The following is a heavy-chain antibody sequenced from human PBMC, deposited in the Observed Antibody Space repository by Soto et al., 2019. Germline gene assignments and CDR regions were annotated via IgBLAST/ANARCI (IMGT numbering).Heavy chain of an antibody. Sequence: ASVKVSCKASGYSFTSYGISWVRQAPGQGLEWMGWISPYNGNTEYAQNFQGRVTMTTDTSTYTAYMELRSLRSDDPAVYYCARDVGSDLSAPGAVFDYWGQGTLVTVSS. J-gene: IGHJ4*02. V-gene: IGHV1-18*04. CDR2: ISPYNGNT. D-gene: IGHD2-21*02. CDR3: ARDVGSDLSAPGAVFDY. CDR1: GYSFTSYG.